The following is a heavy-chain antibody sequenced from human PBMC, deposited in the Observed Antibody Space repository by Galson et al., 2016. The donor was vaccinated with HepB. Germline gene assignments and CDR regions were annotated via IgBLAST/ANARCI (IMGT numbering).Heavy chain of an antibody. V-gene: IGHV3-30*18. CDR2: ISYHGIDK. CDR3: AKGGDNWNFFDS. Sequence: LRLSCAASGFRFSGHGMHWVRQAPGKGLEWVGIISYHGIDKYIADSVKGRFSISRDNSRNTLYLQMNSLRPEDTAVYYCAKGGDNWNFFDSCGQGTLVTVSS. J-gene: IGHJ4*02. CDR1: GFRFSGHG. D-gene: IGHD1-7*01.